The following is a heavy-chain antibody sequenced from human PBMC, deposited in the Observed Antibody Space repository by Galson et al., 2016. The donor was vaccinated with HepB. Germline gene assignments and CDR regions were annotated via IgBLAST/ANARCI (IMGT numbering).Heavy chain of an antibody. CDR1: GFTFSSYG. CDR3: ARARYSSDAHPGYYFDY. Sequence: SLRLSCAASGFTFSSYGVNWVRQAPGRGLEWIAYIGGHTSSTFYADSVKGRFTISRDNAKNSLSLHMIGLRAEDTAVYYCARARYSSDAHPGYYFDYWGQGTLVPVSS. J-gene: IGHJ4*02. D-gene: IGHD6-19*01. V-gene: IGHV3-48*01. CDR2: IGGHTSST.